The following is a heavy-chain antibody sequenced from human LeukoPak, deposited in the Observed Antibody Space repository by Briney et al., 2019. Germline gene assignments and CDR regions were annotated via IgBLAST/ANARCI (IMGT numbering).Heavy chain of an antibody. CDR1: GLTFSSAW. J-gene: IGHJ3*02. D-gene: IGHD1-1*01. Sequence: GGSLRLSCSASGLTFSSAWMSWVRQAPGKGLEHVSGISRNGNTTSYANSVKGRFTISRDNSKNTLYLQMGSLRAEDMAVYYCARRTFLNAFDIWGQGTMVTVSS. CDR2: ISRNGNTT. CDR3: ARRTFLNAFDI. V-gene: IGHV3-64*01.